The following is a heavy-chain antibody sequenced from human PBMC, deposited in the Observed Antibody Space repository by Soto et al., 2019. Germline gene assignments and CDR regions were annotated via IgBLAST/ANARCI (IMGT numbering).Heavy chain of an antibody. CDR2: ISGNGDRA. Sequence: AGGSLRLSCEVSGFNFTLHSMTWVRQPPGKGLQWVASISGNGDRAFYGDSVKGRFIVSRDNSKNTLSLQLNSLRAEDTAVYYCAKNFDFSGNNWFDPWGQGILVTVSS. D-gene: IGHD3-3*01. J-gene: IGHJ5*02. CDR1: GFNFTLHS. V-gene: IGHV3-23*01. CDR3: AKNFDFSGNNWFDP.